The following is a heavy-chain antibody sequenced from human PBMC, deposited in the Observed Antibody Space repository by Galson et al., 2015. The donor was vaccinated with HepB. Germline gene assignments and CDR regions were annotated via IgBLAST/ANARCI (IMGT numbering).Heavy chain of an antibody. CDR1: GFTFSNHA. V-gene: IGHV3-23*01. CDR2: ISQDGVGT. J-gene: IGHJ4*02. Sequence: SLRLSCAASGFTFSNHAMAWVRQAPGKGLEWVSGISQDGVGTFYADSVKGRFTISRDNSKNTLFLQMNSLRVEDTAVYYCAKALHQWLIRGAGCDYWGQGTLVTVSS. CDR3: AKALHQWLIRGAGCDY. D-gene: IGHD6-19*01.